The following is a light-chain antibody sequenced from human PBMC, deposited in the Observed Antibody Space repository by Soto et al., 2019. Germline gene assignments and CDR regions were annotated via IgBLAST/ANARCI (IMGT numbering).Light chain of an antibody. CDR3: PQYGSSPAT. V-gene: IGKV3-20*01. CDR2: GAS. Sequence: EIVLTQSPGTLSLSPGERATLSCRASQSVSSSYLAWYQQKPGQAPRLPIYGASSRATGIPDRFSGSGSGTAFTLTISRLEPEDLAVYYCPQYGSSPATFGQGTKVEIQ. CDR1: QSVSSSY. J-gene: IGKJ1*01.